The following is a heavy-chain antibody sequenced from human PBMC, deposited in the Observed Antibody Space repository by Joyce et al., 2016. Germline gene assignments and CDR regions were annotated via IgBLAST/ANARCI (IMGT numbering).Heavy chain of an antibody. Sequence: QVQLQESGPGLAKPSETLSLTCAVSGYSLSSGYYWGWIRQPPGKGLEWIGFIYHRGNTYYKSSLKRRVTISIDTSKNQCSLKLSSVTAADTAVYYCARQDSSGYFPTIDYWGQGTLVTVSS. CDR2: IYHRGNT. J-gene: IGHJ4*02. D-gene: IGHD3-22*01. CDR1: GYSLSSGYY. CDR3: ARQDSSGYFPTIDY. V-gene: IGHV4-38-2*01.